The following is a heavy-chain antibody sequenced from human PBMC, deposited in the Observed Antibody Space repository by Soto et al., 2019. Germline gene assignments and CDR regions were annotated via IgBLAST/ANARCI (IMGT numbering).Heavy chain of an antibody. V-gene: IGHV4-59*01. CDR1: GGSISNYY. CDR2: IYYSGST. J-gene: IGHJ5*02. D-gene: IGHD3-9*01. CDR3: ARVRKDYDILTGYYTGNWFDP. Sequence: PSETLSLTCIVSGGSISNYYWSWIRQPPGKGLEWIGHIYYSGSTNYNPSLTSRVTISVDTSKNQFSLKLSSVTAADTAVYYCARVRKDYDILTGYYTGNWFDPWGQGTLVTVSS.